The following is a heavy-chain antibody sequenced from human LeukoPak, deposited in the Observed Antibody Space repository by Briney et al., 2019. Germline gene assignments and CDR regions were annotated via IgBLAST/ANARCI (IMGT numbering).Heavy chain of an antibody. D-gene: IGHD6-19*01. J-gene: IGHJ3*02. CDR2: INAGNGNT. Sequence: ASVKVSCKASGYTFTSYAMHWVRQAPGQRLEWMGWINAGNGNTKYSQKFQGRVTITRDTSASTAYMELSSLRSEDTAVYYCARGGYSSGWVAFDIWGQGAMVTVSS. V-gene: IGHV1-3*01. CDR3: ARGGYSSGWVAFDI. CDR1: GYTFTSYA.